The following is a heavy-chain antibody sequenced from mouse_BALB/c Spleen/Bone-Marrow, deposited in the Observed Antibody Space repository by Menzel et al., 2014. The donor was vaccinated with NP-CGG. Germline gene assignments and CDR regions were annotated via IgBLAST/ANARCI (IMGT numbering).Heavy chain of an antibody. D-gene: IGHD1-1*01. Sequence: LEESGAELARPGASVKMSCKASGYTFTSYTMHWVKQRPEQGLEWIGYINPSSGYTNYNQKFKDKATLTADKSSSTAYMQLSSLTSEDSAVYYCARSGNYYGSSWFAYWGQGTLVTVSA. J-gene: IGHJ3*01. CDR3: ARSGNYYGSSWFAY. CDR2: INPSSGYT. V-gene: IGHV1-4*01. CDR1: GYTFTSYT.